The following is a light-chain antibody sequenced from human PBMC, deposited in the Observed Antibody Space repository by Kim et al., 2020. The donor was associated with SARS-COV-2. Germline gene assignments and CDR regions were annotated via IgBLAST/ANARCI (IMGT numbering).Light chain of an antibody. CDR3: QQYGSSPPLT. CDR1: PSVSSSY. J-gene: IGKJ4*01. V-gene: IGKV3-20*01. Sequence: PVERATLSCRSSPSVSSSYLAWYQQKPGQTPRLLIYVASSRATGIPARFSSSGSCTDFTLTIGRLEPEDFAVYYCQQYGSSPPLTFGGGTKVDIK. CDR2: VAS.